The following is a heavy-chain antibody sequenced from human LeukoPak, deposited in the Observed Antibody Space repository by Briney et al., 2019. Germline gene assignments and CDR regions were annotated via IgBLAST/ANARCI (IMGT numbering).Heavy chain of an antibody. CDR1: GGSISNYY. CDR2: IYYSGST. V-gene: IGHV4-59*01. J-gene: IGHJ4*02. CDR3: ARDLYGGNPFDF. Sequence: PSETLSLTCTVSGGSISNYYWSWIRQPPGKGLEWIGYIYYSGSTNYIPSLKSRVTISLDTSKNQFPLKLSSVTTADTAVYYCARDLYGGNPFDFWGQGTLVIVSS. D-gene: IGHD4-23*01.